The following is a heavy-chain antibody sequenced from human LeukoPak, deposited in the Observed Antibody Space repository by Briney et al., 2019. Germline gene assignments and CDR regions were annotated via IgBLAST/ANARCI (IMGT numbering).Heavy chain of an antibody. CDR3: ARDSRIAVAEDGMDV. D-gene: IGHD6-19*01. CDR2: INPNSGGT. CDR1: GYTFTGYY. V-gene: IGHV1-2*06. Sequence: ASVKVSCKASGYTFTGYYMYWVRQAPGQGLEWMGRINPNSGGTNYAQKFQGRVTMTRDTPISTAYMELSRLRSDDTAVYYCARDSRIAVAEDGMDVWGQGTTVTVSS. J-gene: IGHJ6*02.